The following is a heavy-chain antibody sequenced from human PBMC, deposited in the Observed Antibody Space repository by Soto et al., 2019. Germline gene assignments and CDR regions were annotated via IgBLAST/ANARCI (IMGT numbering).Heavy chain of an antibody. V-gene: IGHV1-18*01. J-gene: IGHJ5*02. CDR2: ISVYNGDT. D-gene: IGHD6-6*01. Sequence: QVQLVQSGAEVKKPGAAVKVSCRASGYTFATYGITWVRQAPAQGLGWMGWISVYNGDTKYAQKFPGRDTMTTDASTSTAYMELRSLRSDDAAVYYCARDLIAARPGWFDPWGQGTLVTVSS. CDR1: GYTFATYG. CDR3: ARDLIAARPGWFDP.